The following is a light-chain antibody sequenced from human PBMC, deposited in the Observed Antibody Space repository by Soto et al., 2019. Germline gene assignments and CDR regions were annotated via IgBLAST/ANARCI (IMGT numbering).Light chain of an antibody. CDR2: RDS. V-gene: IGLV3-9*01. CDR1: NIGSKS. J-gene: IGLJ1*01. Sequence: SYELTQPRSVSVALGQTAKITCVGDNIGSKSVHWYQQKTGQGPVLVIYRDSNRPSGIPERSSGSNSANTATLTINRAQAGDEGDYFCQIWDSSGTYVFGAGTKVTVL. CDR3: QIWDSSGTYV.